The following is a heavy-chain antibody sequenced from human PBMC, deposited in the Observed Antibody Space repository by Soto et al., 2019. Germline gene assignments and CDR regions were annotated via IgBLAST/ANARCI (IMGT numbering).Heavy chain of an antibody. D-gene: IGHD1-26*01. V-gene: IGHV2-5*02. CDR1: GFSLSTSGVG. CDR3: ARLIRFKGGFDY. J-gene: IGHJ4*02. Sequence: QITLKESGPPLVKPTQTLTLTCTFSGFSLSTSGVGVGWIRQPPGKALEWLALIYWDDDKRYSPSLKSRLTITKDTSKNQVVLTMTNMDPVDTATYYCARLIRFKGGFDYWGQGTLVTVSS. CDR2: IYWDDDK.